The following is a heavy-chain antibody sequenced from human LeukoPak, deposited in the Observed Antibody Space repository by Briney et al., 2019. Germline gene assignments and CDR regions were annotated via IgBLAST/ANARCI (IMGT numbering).Heavy chain of an antibody. CDR3: ARIADYYDSSGYYRWFDP. V-gene: IGHV4-61*02. D-gene: IGHD3-22*01. CDR2: IYTSGST. CDR1: GGSISSGSYY. J-gene: IGHJ5*02. Sequence: SQTLSLTCTVSGGSISSGSYYWSWIRQPAGKGLEWIGRIYTSGSTNYNPSLKSRVTISVDTSKNQFSLKLSSVTAADMAVYYCARIADYYDSSGYYRWFDPWGQGTLVTVSS.